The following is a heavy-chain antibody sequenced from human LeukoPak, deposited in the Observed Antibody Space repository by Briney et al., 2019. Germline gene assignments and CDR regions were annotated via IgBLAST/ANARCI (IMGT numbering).Heavy chain of an antibody. V-gene: IGHV4-59*12. CDR2: IHSSGTT. J-gene: IGHJ4*02. CDR3: ARVGSGYDFFDY. Sequence: SETLSLTCTVSGDSISAYYWSWIRQTPGKGLEWIAFIHSSGTTNYNPSLKSRVSISVDTSKNQFSLKLNFVTAADTAVYYCARVGSGYDFFDYWGQGTLVTVSS. D-gene: IGHD3/OR15-3a*01. CDR1: GDSISAYY.